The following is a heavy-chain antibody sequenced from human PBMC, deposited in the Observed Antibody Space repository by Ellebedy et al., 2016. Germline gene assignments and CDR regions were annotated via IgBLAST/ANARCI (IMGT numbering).Heavy chain of an antibody. J-gene: IGHJ4*02. CDR1: GFTFSSSG. D-gene: IGHD3-16*01. CDR2: IVVGSANT. Sequence: SVKVSXXASGFTFSSSGMQWVRQARGQRLEWIGWIVVGSANTKYAQKFQERVTITRDMSTSIVYMELRSLRSEDTAVYYCAADFLSKGFHYDYPRTFDFWGQGTLVTVSS. CDR3: AADFLSKGFHYDYPRTFDF. V-gene: IGHV1-58*02.